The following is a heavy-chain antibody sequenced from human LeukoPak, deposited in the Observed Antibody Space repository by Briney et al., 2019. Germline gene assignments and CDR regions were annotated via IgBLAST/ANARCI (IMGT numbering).Heavy chain of an antibody. J-gene: IGHJ4*02. CDR3: ARIRAYDSSGYYY. V-gene: IGHV4-34*01. Sequence: PSETLSLTCAVYGGSFSGYYWSWIRQPPGKGLDWIGEINHSGSTNYNPSLKSRVTISVDTSKNQFSLKLSSVTAADTAVYYCARIRAYDSSGYYYWGQGTLLTVSS. CDR1: GGSFSGYY. CDR2: INHSGST. D-gene: IGHD3-22*01.